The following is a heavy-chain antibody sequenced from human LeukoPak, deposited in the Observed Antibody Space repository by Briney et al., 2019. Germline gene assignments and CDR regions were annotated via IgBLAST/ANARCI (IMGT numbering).Heavy chain of an antibody. D-gene: IGHD3-22*01. J-gene: IGHJ4*02. V-gene: IGHV1-46*01. CDR1: GYTFTSYY. CDR2: INPSGGST. CDR3: ARDYYDSSGYSPWVY. Sequence: ASVKVSCKASGYTFTSYYMHWVRQAPGQGLEWMGIINPSGGSTSYAQKFQGRVTMTRDMSTSTVHMELSSLRSEDTAVYYCARDYYDSSGYSPWVYWGQGTLVTVSS.